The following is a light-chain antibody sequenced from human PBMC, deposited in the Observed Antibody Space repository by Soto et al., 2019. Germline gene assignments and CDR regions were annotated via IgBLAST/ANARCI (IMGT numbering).Light chain of an antibody. CDR3: CTYRRDIFVV. J-gene: IGLJ2*01. CDR1: SSDVVGYNY. CDR2: EVS. V-gene: IGLV2-8*01. Sequence: QSALTQPPSASGSPGQPVTISCTGTSSDVVGYNYVSWYQQHPGKAPKLIIYEVSQRPSGVPYRFSGSNSGNSASLTVSGFQAEDESDYHYCTYRRDIFVVFGGGTKLTVL.